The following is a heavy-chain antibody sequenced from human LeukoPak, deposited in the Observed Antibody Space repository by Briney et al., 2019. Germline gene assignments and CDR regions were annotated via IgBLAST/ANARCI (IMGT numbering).Heavy chain of an antibody. D-gene: IGHD1-14*01. V-gene: IGHV3-23*01. CDR3: AKGHSAHGTGFDG. CDR1: GLTFSSFA. CDR2: ISGGGDTT. Sequence: PGGSLRLSCAASGLTFSSFAMSWVRQAPGKGLEWVSTISGGGDTTYYADSVKGRFSISRDNLKNTLYVQMNSLRVEDTAVYYCAKGHSAHGTGFDGWGQGTLVIVSS. J-gene: IGHJ4*02.